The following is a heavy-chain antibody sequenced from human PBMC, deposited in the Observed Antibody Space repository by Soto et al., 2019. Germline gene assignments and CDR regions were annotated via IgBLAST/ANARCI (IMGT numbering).Heavy chain of an antibody. CDR1: GFTFDDYA. CDR2: ISWNGRDI. CDR3: TKDWRTYRDTAMVGSFDS. V-gene: IGHV3-9*01. Sequence: EVQLVESGGGLVQPGRSLRLSCAASGFTFDDYAMYWVRQVPGKGLEWVSGISWNGRDIAYADSVKGRFTISRDNAKNSLYLQMNSLRTEDTAFYYCTKDWRTYRDTAMVGSFDSWGQGTLVTVSS. D-gene: IGHD5-18*01. J-gene: IGHJ4*02.